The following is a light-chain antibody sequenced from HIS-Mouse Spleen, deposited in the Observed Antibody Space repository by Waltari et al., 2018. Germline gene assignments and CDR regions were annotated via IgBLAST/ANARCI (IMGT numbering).Light chain of an antibody. CDR1: ALPKKY. J-gene: IGLJ2*01. V-gene: IGLV3-10*01. CDR2: EDS. Sequence: SYELTQPPSVSVSPGQTARITCSGDALPKKYAYWYQQKSGQAPVLVIYEDSKRPSGIPGRFSGSRSGKMATLTISGAQVEDEADYYCYSTDSSGNHRVFGGGTKLTVL. CDR3: YSTDSSGNHRV.